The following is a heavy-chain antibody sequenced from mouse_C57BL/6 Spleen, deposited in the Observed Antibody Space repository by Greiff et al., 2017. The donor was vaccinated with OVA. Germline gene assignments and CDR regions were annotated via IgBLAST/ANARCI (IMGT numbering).Heavy chain of an antibody. D-gene: IGHD1-1*01. CDR2: IYPGDGDT. Sequence: VQLQQSGPELVKPGASVKISCKASGYAFSSSWMNWVKQRPGKGLEWIGRIYPGDGDTNYNGKFKGKATLTADKSSSTAYMQLSSLNSEDSAVYFCASTDVDYGSSYRFAYWGQGTLVTVSA. CDR1: GYAFSSSW. J-gene: IGHJ3*01. V-gene: IGHV1-82*01. CDR3: ASTDVDYGSSYRFAY.